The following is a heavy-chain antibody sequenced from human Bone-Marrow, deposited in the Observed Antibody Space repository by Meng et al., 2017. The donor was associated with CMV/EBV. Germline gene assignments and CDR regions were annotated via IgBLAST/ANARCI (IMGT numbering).Heavy chain of an antibody. CDR1: GYTFTGYY. CDR2: INPNGGAT. J-gene: IGHJ6*02. V-gene: IGHV1-2*02. D-gene: IGHD1-14*01. CDR3: ARRDLTTGKYGMDV. Sequence: ASVKVSCKASGYTFTGYYMHWVRQDPGQGLEYIGWINPNGGATGYTQKFQGRVTMTRDTSISTAYMELSRLRSDDTAVYYCARRDLTTGKYGMDVWGQGTTVTVSS.